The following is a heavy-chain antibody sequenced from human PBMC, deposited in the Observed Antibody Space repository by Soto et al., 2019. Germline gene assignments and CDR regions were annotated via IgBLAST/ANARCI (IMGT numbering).Heavy chain of an antibody. V-gene: IGHV2-5*02. D-gene: IGHD6-13*01. CDR3: AHSPPRSWYSLGYFQH. CDR1: GFSLSTSGVG. J-gene: IGHJ1*01. CDR2: IYWDDDK. Sequence: SGPTLVKPTQTLTLTCTFSGFSLSTSGVGVGWIRQPPGKALEWLALIYWDDDKRFSPSLKGRLTITKDTSKNQVFLTMTNMDPVDTATYYCAHSPPRSWYSLGYFQHWGQGTLVTVSS.